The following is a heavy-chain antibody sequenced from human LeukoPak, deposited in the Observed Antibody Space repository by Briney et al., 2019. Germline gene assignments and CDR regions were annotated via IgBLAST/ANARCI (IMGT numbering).Heavy chain of an antibody. CDR1: GGSFSGYY. V-gene: IGHV4-34*01. Sequence: SETLSLTCAVYGGSFSGYYWSWIRQPPGKGLEWIGEINHSGSTNYNPSLKSRVTISVDTSKNQFSLKLSSVTAADTAVYYCARVSSSWYQDWYFDPWGRGTLVTVSS. CDR3: ARVSSSWYQDWYFDP. J-gene: IGHJ2*01. CDR2: INHSGST. D-gene: IGHD6-13*01.